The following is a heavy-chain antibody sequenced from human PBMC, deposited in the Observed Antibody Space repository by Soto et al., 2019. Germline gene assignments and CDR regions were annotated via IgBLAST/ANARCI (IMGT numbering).Heavy chain of an antibody. V-gene: IGHV1-69*12. D-gene: IGHD7-27*01. CDR2: IIPMFGTA. Sequence: QVQLVQSGAEVKKPGSSVKVSCKASGGTFSSYAISWVRQAPGQGLEWMGGIIPMFGTADYAQKFQGRVTITADESTRTAYMELSSLRSEDTAVYYCAAHFHWGPYNYYYGMDVWGQGTTVTVSS. J-gene: IGHJ6*02. CDR3: AAHFHWGPYNYYYGMDV. CDR1: GGTFSSYA.